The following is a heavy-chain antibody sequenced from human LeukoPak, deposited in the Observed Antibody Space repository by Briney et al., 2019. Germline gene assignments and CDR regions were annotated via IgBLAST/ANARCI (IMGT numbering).Heavy chain of an antibody. D-gene: IGHD1-26*01. J-gene: IGHJ4*02. V-gene: IGHV3-30*04. Sequence: PGGSLRLSCAASGLTFSSYAMHWVRQAPGKGLEWVAVISYDGSNKYYADSVKGRFTISRDNSKNTLYLQMNSLRAEDTAVYYCASQIVGAFDYWGQGTLVTVSS. CDR3: ASQIVGAFDY. CDR1: GLTFSSYA. CDR2: ISYDGSNK.